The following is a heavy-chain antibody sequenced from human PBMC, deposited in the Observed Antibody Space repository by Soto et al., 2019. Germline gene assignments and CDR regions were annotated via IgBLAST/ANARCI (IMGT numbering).Heavy chain of an antibody. CDR3: TRLSMVVTAKLDH. V-gene: IGHV1-18*01. CDR2: INGYRSIT. Sequence: QVQLVQSGAEVKKPGASVKVSCKTSGYSFTTYHISWVRQAPGQGLEWMGGINGYRSITNYAKGFPGRVTMTTDKPTGTAYMELRSLRSDDPAVYYCTRLSMVVTAKLDHWGQGTLVTVSS. CDR1: GYSFTTYH. D-gene: IGHD2-21*02. J-gene: IGHJ4*02.